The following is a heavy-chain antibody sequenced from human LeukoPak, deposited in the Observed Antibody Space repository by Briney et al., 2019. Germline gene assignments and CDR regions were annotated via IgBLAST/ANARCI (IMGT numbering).Heavy chain of an antibody. Sequence: GGSLRLSCAASGFTFSSYGMHWVHQAPGKGLEWVAVISYDGSNKYYADSVKGRFTIPRDNSKNTLYLQMNSLRAEDTAVYYCAKDLELVRGVIIDLPLDYWGQGTLVTVSS. CDR1: GFTFSSYG. J-gene: IGHJ4*02. CDR3: AKDLELVRGVIIDLPLDY. D-gene: IGHD3-10*01. CDR2: ISYDGSNK. V-gene: IGHV3-30*18.